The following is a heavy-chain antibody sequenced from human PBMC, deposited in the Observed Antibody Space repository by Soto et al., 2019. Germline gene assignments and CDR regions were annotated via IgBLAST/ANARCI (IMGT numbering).Heavy chain of an antibody. CDR3: ARRLYYDSSGFEGGGMDV. J-gene: IGHJ6*02. D-gene: IGHD3-22*01. CDR2: IYYSGST. Sequence: QLQLQESGPGLVKPSETLSLTCTVSGGSISSSSYYWGWIRQPPGKGLEGIGRIYYSGSTYYNPSLKSRVTISVDTSKNQFSLKLSSVTAADTAVYYCARRLYYDSSGFEGGGMDVWGQGTTVTVSS. CDR1: GGSISSSSYY. V-gene: IGHV4-39*01.